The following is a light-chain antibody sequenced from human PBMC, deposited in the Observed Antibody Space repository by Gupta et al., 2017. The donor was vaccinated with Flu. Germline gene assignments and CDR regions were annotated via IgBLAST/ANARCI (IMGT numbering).Light chain of an antibody. Sequence: DLQTTQSLSSLSASVGDRVTITCRASQSISSYLDWYQQKPGKAPKLLIYAASRVKSGVPSRFSGSGSGTDFTLTISRRQPEDFASYYCQHRDSTPWTFGQGTKVEIK. V-gene: IGKV1-39*01. CDR3: QHRDSTPWT. CDR2: AAS. J-gene: IGKJ1*01. CDR1: QSISSY.